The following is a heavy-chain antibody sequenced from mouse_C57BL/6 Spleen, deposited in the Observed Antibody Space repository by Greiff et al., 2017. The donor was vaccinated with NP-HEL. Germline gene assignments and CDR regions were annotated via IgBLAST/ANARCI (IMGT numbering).Heavy chain of an antibody. J-gene: IGHJ4*01. CDR1: GFSLTTYG. V-gene: IGHV2-2*01. Sequence: QVQLQQSGPGLMQPSQSLSITCTVSGFSLTTYGVHWVHQSPGKGLEWLGVIWSGGSTDYNAAFISRLSISKDNSKSQVFFKMNSLQADDTAIYYCATIYYDYDGGHYYAMDYWGQGTSVTVSS. CDR2: IWSGGST. D-gene: IGHD2-4*01. CDR3: ATIYYDYDGGHYYAMDY.